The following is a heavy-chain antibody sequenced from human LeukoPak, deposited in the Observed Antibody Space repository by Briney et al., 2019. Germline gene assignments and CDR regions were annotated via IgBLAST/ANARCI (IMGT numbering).Heavy chain of an antibody. CDR3: AKDIQRGFDYTNSLDY. CDR1: GFTFSHYG. J-gene: IGHJ4*02. Sequence: PGRSLRLSCEASGFTFSHYGMHWVRQAPGKGLEWVAVIWSDATNQYYADSVRGRFAISRDDSTSMVYLQMNSLRAEDTAVYFCAKDIQRGFDYTNSLDYWGQGTLVTVSS. D-gene: IGHD4-11*01. CDR2: IWSDATNQ. V-gene: IGHV3-33*06.